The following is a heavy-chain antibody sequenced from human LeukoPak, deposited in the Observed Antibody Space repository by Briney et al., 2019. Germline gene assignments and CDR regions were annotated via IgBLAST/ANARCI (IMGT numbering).Heavy chain of an antibody. D-gene: IGHD6-13*01. CDR1: GFTFSNFW. CDR2: IKKDGSET. CDR3: VRDRGWQQFDY. J-gene: IGHJ4*02. Sequence: PGGSLRLSCAASGFTFSNFWMTWVRQTPGKGLERVANIKKDGSETYYVESVRGRFSISRDNAKNSVYLEMNSLRAEDTAVYFCVRDRGWQQFDYWGQGTLVTVSA. V-gene: IGHV3-7*01.